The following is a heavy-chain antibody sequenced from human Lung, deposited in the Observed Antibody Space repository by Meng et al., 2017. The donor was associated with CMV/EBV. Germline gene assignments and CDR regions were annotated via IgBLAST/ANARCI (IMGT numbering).Heavy chain of an antibody. CDR3: AKADGYRYGNYYYYGMDV. CDR1: GFTFSSYG. D-gene: IGHD5-18*01. CDR2: IRYDGKNK. J-gene: IGHJ6*02. V-gene: IGHV3-30*02. Sequence: GESLKISCAASGFTFSSYGTHWVRQAPGKGLEWVAFIRYDGKNKYYADSVKGRLTISRDNSKNTLYLQMNSLRAEDTAVYYCAKADGYRYGNYYYYGMDVWGQGTTVTVSS.